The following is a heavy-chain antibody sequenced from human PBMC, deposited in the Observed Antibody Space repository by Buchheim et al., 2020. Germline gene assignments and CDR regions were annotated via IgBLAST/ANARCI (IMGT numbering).Heavy chain of an antibody. J-gene: IGHJ4*02. V-gene: IGHV1-46*04. Sequence: QVQLVQSGAEVKKPGASVKVSCKASGYTFTSYDINWVRQATGQGLEWMGLINTRGGGTDYAQRLQGRVTMTRDTSTNTAYMELSSLRADDTAVYYCARDSTNWSFDYWGQGTL. CDR2: INTRGGGT. CDR3: ARDSTNWSFDY. D-gene: IGHD1-1*01. CDR1: GYTFTSYD.